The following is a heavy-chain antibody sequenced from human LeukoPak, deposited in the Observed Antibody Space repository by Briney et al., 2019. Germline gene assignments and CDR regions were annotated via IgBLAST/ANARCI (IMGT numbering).Heavy chain of an antibody. CDR2: ISWSSGSI. Sequence: GGSLRLSCAASGFTFDDYAMHWVRQAPGKGLEWVSGISWSSGSIGYADSVKGRFTISRDNAKNSLYLQMNSLRAEDTALYYCAKGSYYGSGSYRFDLWGRGTLVTVSS. CDR3: AKGSYYGSGSYRFDL. D-gene: IGHD3-10*01. CDR1: GFTFDDYA. J-gene: IGHJ2*01. V-gene: IGHV3-9*01.